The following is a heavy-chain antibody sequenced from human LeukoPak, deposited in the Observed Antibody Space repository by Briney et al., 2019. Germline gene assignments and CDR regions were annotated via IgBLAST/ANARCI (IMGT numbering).Heavy chain of an antibody. CDR1: GFTFSSYA. CDR3: ARSVKEFGYYFDY. V-gene: IGHV3-64*01. J-gene: IGHJ4*02. D-gene: IGHD3-10*01. Sequence: GGSLRLSCAASGFTFSSYAMRWVRQAPGKGLEYVSAISSNGGSTYYANSVKGRFTISRDNSKNTLYLQMSSLRAEDMAVYYCARSVKEFGYYFDYWGQGTLVTVSS. CDR2: ISSNGGST.